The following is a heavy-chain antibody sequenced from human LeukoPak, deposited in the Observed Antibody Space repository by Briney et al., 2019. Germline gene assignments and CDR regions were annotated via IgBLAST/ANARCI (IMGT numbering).Heavy chain of an antibody. CDR1: GFTVSSNY. D-gene: IGHD3-22*01. CDR2: IYSGGST. CDR3: ARVGGYYYDSSGYENWFDP. Sequence: GGSLRLSCAASGFTVSSNYMSWVRQAPGKELEWDSVIYSGGSTYYADSVKGRFTISRDNSKNTLYLQMNSLRAEDTAVYYCARVGGYYYDSSGYENWFDPWGQGTLVTVSS. V-gene: IGHV3-53*01. J-gene: IGHJ5*02.